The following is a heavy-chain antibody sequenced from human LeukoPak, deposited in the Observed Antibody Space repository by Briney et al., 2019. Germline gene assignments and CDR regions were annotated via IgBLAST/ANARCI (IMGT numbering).Heavy chain of an antibody. Sequence: SETLSLTCTVSGGSISNYYWRWIRQPPGKGLEWIGYIYYSGSTYYNPSLRSRVTISVDTSKNQFSLKLNSVTAADTAVYYCARALSGTYGLFQHWGQGTLVTVSS. J-gene: IGHJ1*01. CDR3: ARALSGTYGLFQH. CDR1: GGSISNYY. CDR2: IYYSGST. V-gene: IGHV4-59*01. D-gene: IGHD1-26*01.